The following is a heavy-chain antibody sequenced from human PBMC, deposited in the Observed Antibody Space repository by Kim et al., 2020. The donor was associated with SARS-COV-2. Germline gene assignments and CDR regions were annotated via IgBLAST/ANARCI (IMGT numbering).Heavy chain of an antibody. CDR2: ISWNSGSR. Sequence: GGSLRLSCAASGFTFDDYAMHWVRQAPGKGLEWVSGISWNSGSRGYADSVKGRFTISRDNAKNSLYLQMNSLRAEDTTLYYCAIDRVMAGNSLDYWGQG. V-gene: IGHV3-9*01. CDR3: AIDRVMAGNSLDY. J-gene: IGHJ4*02. CDR1: GFTFDDYA. D-gene: IGHD6-19*01.